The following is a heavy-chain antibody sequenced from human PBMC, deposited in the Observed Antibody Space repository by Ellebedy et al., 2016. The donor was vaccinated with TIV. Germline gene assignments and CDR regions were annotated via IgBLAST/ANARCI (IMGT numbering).Heavy chain of an antibody. V-gene: IGHV1-69*13. CDR1: GGTFSSYA. Sequence: SVKVSXXASGGTFSSYAISWVRQAPGQGLEWMGGIIPIFGTANYAQKFQGRVTITADESTSTAYMELSSLRSEDTAVYYCARARGMVATFVSWGQGTLVTVSS. J-gene: IGHJ4*02. CDR3: ARARGMVATFVS. CDR2: IIPIFGTA. D-gene: IGHD5-12*01.